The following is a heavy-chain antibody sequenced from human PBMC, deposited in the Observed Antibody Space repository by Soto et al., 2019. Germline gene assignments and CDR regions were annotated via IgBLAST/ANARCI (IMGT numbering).Heavy chain of an antibody. V-gene: IGHV3-33*01. J-gene: IGHJ4*02. Sequence: QVQLVESGGGVVQPGRALRLSCAASGFTFSSYGMHWVRQAPGKGLEWVAVIWYDGSNKYYADSVKGRFTISRDNSKNTLYLQMNSLRAEDTAVYYCARDHGAFDYWGQGTLVTVSS. CDR3: ARDHGAFDY. D-gene: IGHD4-17*01. CDR2: IWYDGSNK. CDR1: GFTFSSYG.